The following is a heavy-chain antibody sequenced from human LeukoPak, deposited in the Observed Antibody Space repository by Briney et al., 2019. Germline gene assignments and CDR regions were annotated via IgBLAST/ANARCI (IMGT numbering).Heavy chain of an antibody. CDR1: GFTFSGRY. CDR2: SRDRANGYTP. V-gene: IGHV3-72*01. CDR3: TRGGTSSVAYYYHMDV. Sequence: GGSLRLSCTASGFTFSGRYMDWVRPAPGEGLEWVGRSRDRANGYTPEYAASVRGRFTISRDDSDTSMYLQMNSLKTEDSAVYYCTRGGTSSVAYYYHMDVWGQGTTVTVSS. J-gene: IGHJ6*02. D-gene: IGHD1-26*01.